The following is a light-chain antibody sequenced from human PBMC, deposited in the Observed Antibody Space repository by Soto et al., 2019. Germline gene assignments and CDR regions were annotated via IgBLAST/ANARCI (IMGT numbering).Light chain of an antibody. Sequence: QSALTQPASVSGSPGQSITISCNGTSSDVGSYHYVSWYQQPPGKAPKLMIFEVSNRPSGVSNRFAGSKSGNTASLTISGLQAEDEAEYYGTSNTSGNYFFVTGTNHTVL. CDR1: SSDVGSYHY. CDR3: TSNTSGNYF. J-gene: IGLJ1*01. V-gene: IGLV2-14*01. CDR2: EVS.